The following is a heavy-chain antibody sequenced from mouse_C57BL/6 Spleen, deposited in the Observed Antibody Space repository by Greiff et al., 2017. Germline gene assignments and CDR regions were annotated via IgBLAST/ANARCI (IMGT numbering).Heavy chain of an antibody. V-gene: IGHV1-53*01. CDR1: GYTFTSYW. Sequence: QVQLQQPGTELVKPGASVKLSCKASGYTFTSYWMYWVKQRPGQGLEWIGNINPSNGGTNYNEKFKSKATLTVDKSSSTAYMQLSSLSSEDSAVYYCARGTAHATWFAYWGQGTLVTVSA. CDR2: INPSNGGT. CDR3: ARGTAHATWFAY. J-gene: IGHJ3*01. D-gene: IGHD3-2*02.